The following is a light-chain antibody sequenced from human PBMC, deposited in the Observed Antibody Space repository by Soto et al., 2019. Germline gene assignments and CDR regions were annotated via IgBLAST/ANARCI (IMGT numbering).Light chain of an antibody. CDR1: QGINNH. Sequence: DFRMTQSPSSLSASVGDRVTITCRASQGINNHLAWFQQKPGKVPKVLIYAASTLQSGVPSRFSGSGSGTDFTLTISSLQPEDGATYYCQNYNSSPQAGIFGGGTKVEIK. J-gene: IGKJ4*01. CDR3: QNYNSSPQAGI. V-gene: IGKV1-27*01. CDR2: AAS.